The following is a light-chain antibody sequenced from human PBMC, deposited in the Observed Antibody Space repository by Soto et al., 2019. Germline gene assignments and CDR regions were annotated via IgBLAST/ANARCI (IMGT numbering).Light chain of an antibody. J-gene: IGKJ3*01. V-gene: IGKV3-15*01. Sequence: EIEMTQSPATLSLAPGERATLSCRASQSVGSNLAWYQQKPGQAPRLLIFGASSRATGVPARFSGSGSGTEFTLTINSLQSEDFAVYFCQQYDNLPLTFGPGTKVDIK. CDR3: QQYDNLPLT. CDR1: QSVGSN. CDR2: GAS.